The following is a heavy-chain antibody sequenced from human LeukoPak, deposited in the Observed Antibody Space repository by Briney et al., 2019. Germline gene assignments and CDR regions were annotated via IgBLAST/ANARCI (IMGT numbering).Heavy chain of an antibody. CDR1: GGSISSYY. J-gene: IGHJ3*02. Sequence: PSETLSLTCTVSGGSISSYYWSWIRQPPGKGLEWIGYIYYSGSTNYNPSLKSRVTISVDTSKNQFSLKLSSVTAADTAVCYCARAHTLTYYYGSGSYSQNDAFDIWGQGTMVTVSS. CDR3: ARAHTLTYYYGSGSYSQNDAFDI. V-gene: IGHV4-59*01. CDR2: IYYSGST. D-gene: IGHD3-10*01.